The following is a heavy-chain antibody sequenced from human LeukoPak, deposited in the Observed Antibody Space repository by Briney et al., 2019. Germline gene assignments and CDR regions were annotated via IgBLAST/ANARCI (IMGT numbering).Heavy chain of an antibody. CDR3: ARTAIGENWFDP. V-gene: IGHV1-18*01. Sequence: ASVKVSCKASGYTFTSYGISWMRQAPGQGLEWMGWISAYNGNTNYAQKLQGRVTMTTDTSTSTAYMELRSLRSDDTAVYYCARTAIGENWFDPWGQGTLVTVSS. J-gene: IGHJ5*02. CDR1: GYTFTSYG. CDR2: ISAYNGNT. D-gene: IGHD2-21*02.